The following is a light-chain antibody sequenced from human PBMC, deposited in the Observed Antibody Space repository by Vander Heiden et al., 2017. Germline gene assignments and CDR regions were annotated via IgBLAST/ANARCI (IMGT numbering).Light chain of an antibody. J-gene: IGKJ2*02. V-gene: IGKV1-13*02. CDR2: DAS. Sequence: AIQLTQSPSSLSASVGDRVTITCRASQGISSALAWYQQEPGKAPKPLIYDASALQSGVPSRFGGSGSGTEFTLTISSLQPEDFATYYCQQFNSYPSTFGQGTKLEIK. CDR3: QQFNSYPST. CDR1: QGISSA.